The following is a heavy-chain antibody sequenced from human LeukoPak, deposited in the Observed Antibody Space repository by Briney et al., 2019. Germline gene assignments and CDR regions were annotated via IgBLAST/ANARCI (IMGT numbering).Heavy chain of an antibody. J-gene: IGHJ4*02. D-gene: IGHD2-8*02. CDR2: IHYTGTA. CDR1: GGSISGYY. Sequence: SETLSLTCTVSGGSISGYYWSWIRQSPGQGLEFIGHIHYTGTANYNPSLKSPVTISVDTSKNQFSLNLSSVTAADTAVYFCARLGSCTVDRCLDDYWGQGVLVTVSS. V-gene: IGHV4-59*01. CDR3: ARLGSCTVDRCLDDY.